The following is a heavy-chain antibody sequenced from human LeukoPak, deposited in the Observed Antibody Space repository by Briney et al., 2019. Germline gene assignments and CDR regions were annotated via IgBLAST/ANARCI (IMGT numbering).Heavy chain of an antibody. CDR1: GGSISSYY. CDR2: IYYSGST. J-gene: IGHJ4*01. V-gene: IGHV4-59*01. D-gene: IGHD3-22*01. Sequence: PSETLSPTCTVSGGSISSYYWSWIRQPPGKGLEWIGYIYYSGSTNYNPSLKSRVTISVDTSKNRFSLKLSSVTAEDTAVYYCARQEVGYYYDSSGYQDGFDYWGQGTLVTVSS. CDR3: ARQEVGYYYDSSGYQDGFDY.